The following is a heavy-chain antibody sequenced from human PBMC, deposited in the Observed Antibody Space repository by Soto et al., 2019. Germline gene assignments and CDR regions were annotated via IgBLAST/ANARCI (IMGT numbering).Heavy chain of an antibody. V-gene: IGHV1-69*13. J-gene: IGHJ4*02. CDR3: ARVGRYCTNGVCPAPFDL. D-gene: IGHD2-8*01. CDR1: GGTFSSYA. Sequence: ASVKVSCKASGGTFSSYAISWVRQAPGQGLEWMGGIIPIFGTANYAQKFQGRVTITADESTSTAYMELSSLRSEDTAVYYCARVGRYCTNGVCPAPFDLWGLGTPVTVSS. CDR2: IIPIFGTA.